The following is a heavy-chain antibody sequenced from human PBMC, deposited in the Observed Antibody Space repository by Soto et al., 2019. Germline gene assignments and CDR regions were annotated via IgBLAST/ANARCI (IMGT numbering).Heavy chain of an antibody. CDR3: ARAWVVVTAPDY. CDR2: INAGNGNT. D-gene: IGHD2-21*02. Sequence: QVQLVQSGAEEKKPGASVKVSCKASGYTFTSYAMHWVRQAPGQRLEWMGWINAGNGNTKYSQKFQGRVTITRDTSASTAYMELSSLRSEDTAVYYCARAWVVVTAPDYWGKGTLDTVSS. CDR1: GYTFTSYA. V-gene: IGHV1-3*05. J-gene: IGHJ4*02.